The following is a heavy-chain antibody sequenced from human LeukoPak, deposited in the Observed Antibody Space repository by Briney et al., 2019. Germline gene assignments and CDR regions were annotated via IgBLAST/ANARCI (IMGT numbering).Heavy chain of an antibody. CDR1: GGSNSNYY. J-gene: IGHJ3*01. D-gene: IGHD2/OR15-2a*01. CDR3: ARGIVWDAFDV. V-gene: IGHV4-59*01. Sequence: SETLSLTCTVSGGSNSNYYWSWLPRPPGKGLEWIGNIYSSGSTLYNPALKSRVTISVDASKNQFSLKLSSVTDADTAVYHCARGIVWDAFDVWGQGTMVTVSS. CDR2: IYSSGST.